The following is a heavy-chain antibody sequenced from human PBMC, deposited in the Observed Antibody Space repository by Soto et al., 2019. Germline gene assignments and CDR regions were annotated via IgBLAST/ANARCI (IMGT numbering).Heavy chain of an antibody. CDR2: TYYRSKWYN. J-gene: IGHJ5*02. D-gene: IGHD3-3*01. CDR3: ARDRAQSTIFGVVIPRGNWFDP. CDR1: GDSVSSNSAA. V-gene: IGHV6-1*01. Sequence: TLSLTCAISGDSVSSNSAAWNWIRQSPSRGLEWLGRTYYRSKWYNDYAVSVKSRITINPDTSKNQFSLQLNSVTPEDTAVYYCARDRAQSTIFGVVIPRGNWFDPWSQGTLVTVSS.